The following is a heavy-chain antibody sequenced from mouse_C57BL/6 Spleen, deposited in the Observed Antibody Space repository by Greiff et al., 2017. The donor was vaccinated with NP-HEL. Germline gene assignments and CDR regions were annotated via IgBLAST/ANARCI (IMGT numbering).Heavy chain of an antibody. V-gene: IGHV5-6*01. CDR3: ARQGAWDWFAY. CDR1: GFTFSSYG. CDR2: ISSGGSYT. J-gene: IGHJ3*01. Sequence: EVQRVESGGDLVKPGGSLKLSCAASGFTFSSYGMSWVRQTPDKRLEWVATISSGGSYTYYPDSVKGRFTISRDNAKNTLYLQMSSLKSEDTAMYYCARQGAWDWFAYWGQGTLVTVSA. D-gene: IGHD4-1*01.